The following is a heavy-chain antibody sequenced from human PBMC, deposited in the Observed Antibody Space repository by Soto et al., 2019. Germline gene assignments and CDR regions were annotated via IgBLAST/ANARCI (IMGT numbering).Heavy chain of an antibody. J-gene: IGHJ4*02. CDR3: AKGSRMWTPDY. CDR1: GYTFTDSA. CDR2: IAPGNGNT. V-gene: IGHV1-3*01. D-gene: IGHD2-21*01. Sequence: ASVKVSCKASGYTFTDSAIHWVRQAPGQSLELLGWIAPGNGNTKYSQKFQGRVTITRDTSATTAYMELSSLRSEDTAVYYCAKGSRMWTPDYWGQGTLVTVSS.